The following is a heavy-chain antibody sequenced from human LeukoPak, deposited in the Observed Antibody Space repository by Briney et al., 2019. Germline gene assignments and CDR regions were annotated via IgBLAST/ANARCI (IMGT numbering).Heavy chain of an antibody. CDR3: AKDGGVVTTTLGY. V-gene: IGHV3-30*02. CDR1: GFAFNNYG. D-gene: IGHD4-23*01. CDR2: IRYDGSDT. Sequence: GGSLRLSCAASGFAFNNYGMHWVRQAPGKGPEWVSFIRYDGSDTYYADSVKGRFTVSRDNAKNTLYLQMNSLRPEDTAVYYCAKDGGVVTTTLGYWGQGTLITVSS. J-gene: IGHJ4*02.